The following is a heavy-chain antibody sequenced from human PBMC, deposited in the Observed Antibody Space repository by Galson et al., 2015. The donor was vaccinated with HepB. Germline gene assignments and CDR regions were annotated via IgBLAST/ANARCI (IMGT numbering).Heavy chain of an antibody. J-gene: IGHJ4*02. V-gene: IGHV3-30*04. CDR2: VSSDESNK. CDR3: ARTFYLDY. Sequence: SLRLSCAASGFTFSAYAMHWVRQAPGKGLEWVALVSSDESNKYYADSVRGRFTISSDNSRNTVYLQMNSLRAEDTAVYYCARTFYLDYWGQGSLVTVSS. CDR1: GFTFSAYA.